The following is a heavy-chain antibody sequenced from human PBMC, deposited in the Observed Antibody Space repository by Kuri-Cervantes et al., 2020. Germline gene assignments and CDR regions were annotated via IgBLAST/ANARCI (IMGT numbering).Heavy chain of an antibody. J-gene: IGHJ4*02. CDR2: IYPGDSDT. Sequence: KVSCKGSGYSFTSYWIGWVRQMPGKGLEWMGIIYPGDSDTRYSASFQGQVTISADKSISTSYLQWSSLKASDTAMYYCARRRYYGSGGQHFDYWGQGTLVTVSS. D-gene: IGHD3-10*01. CDR1: GYSFTSYW. V-gene: IGHV5-51*01. CDR3: ARRRYYGSGGQHFDY.